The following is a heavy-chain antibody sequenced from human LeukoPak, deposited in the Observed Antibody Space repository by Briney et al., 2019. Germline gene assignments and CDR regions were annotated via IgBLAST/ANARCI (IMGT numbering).Heavy chain of an antibody. CDR3: ASLVPYYGSGSYYKTFDY. CDR1: GYTFTSYD. Sequence: GASVKVSCKASGYTFTSYDINWVRQATGQGLEWMGWMNPNSGTTGYAQKFQGRVTMTRNTSISTAYMELSSLRSEDTAVYYCASLVPYYGSGSYYKTFDYWGQGTLVTVSS. J-gene: IGHJ4*02. CDR2: MNPNSGTT. V-gene: IGHV1-8*01. D-gene: IGHD3-10*01.